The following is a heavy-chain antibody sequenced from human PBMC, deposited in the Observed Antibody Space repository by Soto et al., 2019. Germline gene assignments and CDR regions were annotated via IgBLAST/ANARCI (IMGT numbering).Heavy chain of an antibody. D-gene: IGHD2-8*02. V-gene: IGHV4-59*08. CDR2: VHHSWGS. CDR1: GGSISSYY. Sequence: QVQLQESGPGLVKPSETLSLSCTVSGGSISSYYWSWFRQSPGKRMEWIGYVHHSWGSSYNPSLQSRVAISLDTSKRQFSLKVTSVTATDAAVYYCALLVFGPLLALVDVWGQGTTVTVSS. J-gene: IGHJ6*02. CDR3: ALLVFGPLLALVDV.